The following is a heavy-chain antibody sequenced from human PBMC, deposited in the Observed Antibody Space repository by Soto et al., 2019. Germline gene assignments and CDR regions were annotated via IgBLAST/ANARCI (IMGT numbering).Heavy chain of an antibody. CDR1: GVSFIFNY. D-gene: IGHD3-10*01. V-gene: IGHV4-59*08. J-gene: IGHJ3*02. Sequence: SETLSLTCTVSGVSFIFNYWSWIRQPPGKGLEWVGYIYYGGSTSYNPSLKSRVTISLETSKSQFSLRLTSVTAADSAVYYCARAHGSGWGAFDIWGQGTMVT. CDR2: IYYGGST. CDR3: ARAHGSGWGAFDI.